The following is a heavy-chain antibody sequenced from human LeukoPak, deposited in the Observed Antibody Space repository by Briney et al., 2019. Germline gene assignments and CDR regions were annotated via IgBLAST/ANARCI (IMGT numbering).Heavy chain of an antibody. J-gene: IGHJ5*01. D-gene: IGHD3-10*01. CDR3: ARGRARDGSFPWLDS. CDR2: IFYSGST. Sequence: PSETLSLTCSVSGDSIGSYYWTWIRQSAGKGLEWIGYIFYSGSTNYSPSLKSRVTISVDTSNNQFSLQLRSVTAADTAIYYCARGRARDGSFPWLDSWGQGTLVTVPS. V-gene: IGHV4-59*01. CDR1: GDSIGSYY.